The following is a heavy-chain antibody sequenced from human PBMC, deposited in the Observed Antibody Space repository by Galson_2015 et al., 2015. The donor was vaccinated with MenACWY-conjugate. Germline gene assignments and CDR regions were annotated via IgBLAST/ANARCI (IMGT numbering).Heavy chain of an antibody. CDR3: ARGYCSGGSCYLGWSAFDI. CDR2: INSDGSST. CDR1: GFTFSSYW. J-gene: IGHJ3*02. D-gene: IGHD2-15*01. V-gene: IGHV3-74*03. Sequence: SLRLSCAASGFTFSSYWMHWVRQAPGEGLVWVSRINSDGSSTTYADSVKGRFTISRDNAKNTLYLQMNSLRAEDMAVYYCARGYCSGGSCYLGWSAFDIWGQGTMVTASS.